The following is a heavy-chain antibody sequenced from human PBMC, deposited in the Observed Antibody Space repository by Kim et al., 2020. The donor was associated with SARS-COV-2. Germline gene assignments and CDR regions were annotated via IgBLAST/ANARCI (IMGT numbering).Heavy chain of an antibody. CDR3: ARWFGELWEGNYYYYGMDV. CDR1: GYSFTSYW. J-gene: IGHJ6*02. V-gene: IGHV5-10-1*01. D-gene: IGHD3-10*01. CDR2: IDSSDSYT. Sequence: GESLKISRKGSGYSFTSYWISWVRQMPGKGLEWMGRIDSSDSYTNYSPSFQGHVTISADKSISTAYLQWSSLKASDTAMYYCARWFGELWEGNYYYYGMDVWGQGTTVSVSS.